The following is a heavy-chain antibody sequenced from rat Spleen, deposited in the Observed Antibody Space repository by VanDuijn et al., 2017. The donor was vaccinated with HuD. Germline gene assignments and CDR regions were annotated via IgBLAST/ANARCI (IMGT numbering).Heavy chain of an antibody. J-gene: IGHJ2*01. CDR1: GFTFSDYN. CDR3: ARSYYYDGSSYPLLDF. CDR2: ISYDFSRT. V-gene: IGHV5-7*01. Sequence: EMQLVESGGGLVQPGRSMKLSCAASGFTFSDYNMAWVRQTPKRGLEWVAAISYDFSRTYYRDSVKGRFTISRDSAKSTLYLQMDSLRSEDTATYYCARSYYYDGSSYPLLDFWGQGVMVTVSS. D-gene: IGHD1-12*02.